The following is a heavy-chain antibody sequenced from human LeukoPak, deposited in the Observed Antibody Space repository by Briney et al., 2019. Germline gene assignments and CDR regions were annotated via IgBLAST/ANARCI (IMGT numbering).Heavy chain of an antibody. CDR3: AKIWAAWYDIDV. J-gene: IGHJ6*01. CDR1: GFTFSNYV. V-gene: IGHV3-23*01. Sequence: GGSLRLSCTASGFTFSNYVMSWVRQAPGKGLEWVSTISGSGDTTYYADSVKGRFTISRDNSKNTLYLQINSLRAGDTAIYYCAKIWAAWYDIDVWGKGTTVSASS. D-gene: IGHD3-16*01. CDR2: ISGSGDTT.